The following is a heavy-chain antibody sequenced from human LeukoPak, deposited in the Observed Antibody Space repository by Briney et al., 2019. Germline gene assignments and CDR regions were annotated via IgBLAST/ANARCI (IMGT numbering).Heavy chain of an antibody. CDR1: GGSIISNSYY. V-gene: IGHV4-39*07. CDR3: ARDLRLAAAGHFDY. CDR2: TYYSGST. J-gene: IGHJ4*02. Sequence: PSETLSLTCTVSGGSIISNSYYWGWIRQPPGKGLEWIASTYYSGSTYYNPSLKSRVTISVDTSKNQFSLKLSSVTAADTAVYYCARDLRLAAAGHFDYWGQGTLVTVSS. D-gene: IGHD6-13*01.